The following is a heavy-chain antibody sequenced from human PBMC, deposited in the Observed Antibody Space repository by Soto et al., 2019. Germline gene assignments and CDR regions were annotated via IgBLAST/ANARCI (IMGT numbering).Heavy chain of an antibody. CDR1: GDSVSSNGAA. V-gene: IGHV6-1*01. CDR2: TYYRSKWHN. D-gene: IGHD6-19*01. Sequence: SQTLSLTCAISGDSVSSNGAAWNWIRQSPSRGLEWLGRTYYRSKWHNDFAVSVKSRMTIKPDTSKNQFSLQLNSVTPEDTAVYYCAGQHQWLDSWGQGTLVTASS. CDR3: AGQHQWLDS. J-gene: IGHJ4*02.